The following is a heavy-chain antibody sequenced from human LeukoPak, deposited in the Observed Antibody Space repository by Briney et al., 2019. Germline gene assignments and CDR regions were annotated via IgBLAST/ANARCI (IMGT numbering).Heavy chain of an antibody. CDR2: ISSNGGST. V-gene: IGHV3-64D*06. J-gene: IGHJ4*02. D-gene: IGHD3-9*01. CDR1: GFTFSSYA. Sequence: GGSLRLSSSASGFTFSSYAMHWARQAPGKGLEYVSAISSNGGSTYYADSVKGRFTISRDNSKNTLYLQMSSLRAEDTAVYYCVKGARGYFDWPYDYWGQGTLVTVSS. CDR3: VKGARGYFDWPYDY.